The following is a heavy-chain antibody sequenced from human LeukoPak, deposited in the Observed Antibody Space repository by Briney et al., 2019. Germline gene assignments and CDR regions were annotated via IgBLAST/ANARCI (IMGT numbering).Heavy chain of an antibody. D-gene: IGHD5-18*01. J-gene: IGHJ4*02. Sequence: SETLSLTCTVSGGSISSSDYYWGWIRQPPGKGLEWIASIYYSGTTHYNPSHQSRVTMSVDTSKNQFSLKLSSVTAADTAVYYCAAWRYSHGSHFDSWGQGALVTVSS. CDR2: IYYSGTT. V-gene: IGHV4-39*01. CDR3: AAWRYSHGSHFDS. CDR1: GGSISSSDYY.